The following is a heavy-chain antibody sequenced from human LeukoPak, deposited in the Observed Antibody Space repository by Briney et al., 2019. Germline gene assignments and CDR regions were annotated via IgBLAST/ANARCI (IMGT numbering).Heavy chain of an antibody. Sequence: GASVKVSCKASGYMFIGYYIHWVRQAPGQGLEWMGWINANSGATNYAQKFQGRVTMTRDTSISTAYMELSRLRSDDTAVYYCARDGVVGATRGDYWGQGTLVTVSS. CDR3: ARDGVVGATRGDY. CDR1: GYMFIGYY. J-gene: IGHJ4*02. V-gene: IGHV1-2*02. D-gene: IGHD1-26*01. CDR2: INANSGAT.